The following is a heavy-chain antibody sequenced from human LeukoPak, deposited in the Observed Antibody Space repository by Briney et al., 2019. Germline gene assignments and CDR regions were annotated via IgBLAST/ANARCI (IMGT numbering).Heavy chain of an antibody. CDR2: INPNSGGT. CDR3: ATQYGDYVYYFDY. D-gene: IGHD4-17*01. J-gene: IGHJ4*02. CDR1: GYTFTGYY. V-gene: IGHV1-2*02. Sequence: ASVKVSCKASGYTFTGYYLHWVRQAPGQGLEWMGWINPNSGGTNYAQKFQGRVTMTRDTSISTAYMELSRLRSDDTAVYYCATQYGDYVYYFDYSGQGTLVTVSS.